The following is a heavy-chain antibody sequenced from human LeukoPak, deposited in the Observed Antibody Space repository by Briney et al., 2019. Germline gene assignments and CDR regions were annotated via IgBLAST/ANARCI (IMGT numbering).Heavy chain of an antibody. CDR3: ARVTPVPPYYDFWSAHVVSPPNWFDP. CDR2: IYYSGST. V-gene: IGHV4-39*07. D-gene: IGHD3-3*01. CDR1: GGSISSSSYY. J-gene: IGHJ5*02. Sequence: TSETLSLTCTVSGGSISSSSYYWGWIRQPPGKGLEWIGSIYYSGSTYYNPSLKSRVTISVDTSKNQFSLKLSSVTAADTAVYYCARVTPVPPYYDFWSAHVVSPPNWFDPWGQGTLVTVSS.